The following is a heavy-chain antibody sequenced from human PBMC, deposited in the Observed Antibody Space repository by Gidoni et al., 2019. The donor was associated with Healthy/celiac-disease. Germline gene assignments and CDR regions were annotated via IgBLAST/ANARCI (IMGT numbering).Heavy chain of an antibody. D-gene: IGHD3-16*01. J-gene: IGHJ4*02. CDR3: ARAPTKGWGGFDY. V-gene: IGHV3-30-3*01. CDR2: ISDDGSNK. Sequence: QVQLVESGGGVVQPGRSLRLSCAASGFPFSSYAMHWVRQAPGQGLEWVAVISDDGSNKYYADSVKGRFTISRDNSKNTLYLQMNSLRAEDTAVYYCARAPTKGWGGFDYWGQGTLVTVSS. CDR1: GFPFSSYA.